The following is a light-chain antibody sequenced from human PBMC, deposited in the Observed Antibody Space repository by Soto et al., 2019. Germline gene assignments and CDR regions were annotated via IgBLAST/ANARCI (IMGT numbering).Light chain of an antibody. CDR1: QSISSW. Sequence: DIQMTQSPSTLSASVGDRVTITCRASQSISSWLAWYQQKPGKAPQLLIFDASMLESGVPSRFSGSGSGTEFTLTISSLQPDDFATYYCQQYNSYLVTFGGGTKVEIK. CDR3: QQYNSYLVT. V-gene: IGKV1-5*01. CDR2: DAS. J-gene: IGKJ4*01.